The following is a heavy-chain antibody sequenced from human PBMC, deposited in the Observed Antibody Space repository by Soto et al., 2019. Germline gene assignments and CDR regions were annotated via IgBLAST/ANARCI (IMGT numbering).Heavy chain of an antibody. CDR1: GFTFSSYS. D-gene: IGHD6-19*01. CDR2: ISSSSSTI. J-gene: IGHJ5*02. Sequence: GGSLRLSCAASGFTFSSYSMNWVRQAPGKGLEWVSYISSSSSTIYYADSVKGRFTISRDNAKNSLYLQMNSLRDEDTAVYYCARVKISGSGWSPDWFDPWGQGTLVTVSS. CDR3: ARVKISGSGWSPDWFDP. V-gene: IGHV3-48*02.